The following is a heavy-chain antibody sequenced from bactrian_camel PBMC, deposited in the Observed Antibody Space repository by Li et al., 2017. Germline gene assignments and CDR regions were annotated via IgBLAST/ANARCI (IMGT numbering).Heavy chain of an antibody. CDR1: GYPFSRAC. Sequence: HVQLVESGGASVQAGGSLKVSCVVSGYPFSRACMGWFRQAPGKEREAVASISSDGVPTVEASVRDRFTISKDNAARTLYLQMNSLKPEDTAMYFCAADFLQYCRGGRLNYWGQGTQVTVS. CDR2: ISSDGVP. D-gene: IGHD1*01. J-gene: IGHJ4*01. V-gene: IGHV3S57*01. CDR3: AADFLQYCRGGRLNY.